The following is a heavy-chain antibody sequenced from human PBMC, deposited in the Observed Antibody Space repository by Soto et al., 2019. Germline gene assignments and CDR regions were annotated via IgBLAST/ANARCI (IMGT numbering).Heavy chain of an antibody. V-gene: IGHV1-69*13. D-gene: IGHD4-17*01. CDR2: IIPIFGTA. CDR1: GGTFSSYA. CDR3: ARDSSILTTVTTPWFDP. J-gene: IGHJ5*02. Sequence: GASVKVSCKASGGTFSSYAISWVRQAPGQGLEWMGGIIPIFGTANYAQKFQGRVTITADESTSTAYMELSSLRSEDTAVYYCARDSSILTTVTTPWFDPWGQGTLVTVYS.